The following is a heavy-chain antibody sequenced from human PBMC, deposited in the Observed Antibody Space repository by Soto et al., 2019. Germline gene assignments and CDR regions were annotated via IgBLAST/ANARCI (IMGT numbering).Heavy chain of an antibody. D-gene: IGHD2-8*01. Sequence: SEALSVTCAVSGGSISRYYWSWIRQAAGKGLEWIGRIYTSGRTNYNPSLKSRVTMSVDTSKNQFSLKLSSVTAADTAVYYCARDGRYCTNGVCYNWFDPWGQGTKVTVS. CDR3: ARDGRYCTNGVCYNWFDP. CDR2: IYTSGRT. V-gene: IGHV4-4*07. J-gene: IGHJ5*02. CDR1: GGSISRYY.